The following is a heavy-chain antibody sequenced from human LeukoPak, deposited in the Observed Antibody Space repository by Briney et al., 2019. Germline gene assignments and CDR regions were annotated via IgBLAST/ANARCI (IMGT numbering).Heavy chain of an antibody. CDR3: ARPGLVATIRAAYGAFDI. Sequence: ASVKVSCKASGYTFTSYDINWVPQATGQGLEWMGWMNPNSGNTGDAQKFQGRVPMTRNTSISTAYMELSSLRSEDTAVYYCARPGLVATIRAAYGAFDIWGQGTVVTVSS. CDR1: GYTFTSYD. V-gene: IGHV1-8*01. CDR2: MNPNSGNT. D-gene: IGHD5-12*01. J-gene: IGHJ3*02.